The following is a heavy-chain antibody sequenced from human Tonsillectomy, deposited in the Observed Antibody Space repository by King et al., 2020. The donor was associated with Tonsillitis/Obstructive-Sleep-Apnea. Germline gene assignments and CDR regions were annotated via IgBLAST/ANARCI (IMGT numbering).Heavy chain of an antibody. J-gene: IGHJ4*02. CDR3: ARDPSGWNFFDY. V-gene: IGHV1-3*01. Sequence: VQLVHSGAEVKKPGASVKVSCKASGYTFTSYAMHWVRQAPGQRLEWMGWINAGNGNTKYSQKFQGRVTITRDTSASTAYMELSSLRSEDTAVYYCARDPSGWNFFDYWGQGTLVTVSS. D-gene: IGHD1-7*01. CDR2: INAGNGNT. CDR1: GYTFTSYA.